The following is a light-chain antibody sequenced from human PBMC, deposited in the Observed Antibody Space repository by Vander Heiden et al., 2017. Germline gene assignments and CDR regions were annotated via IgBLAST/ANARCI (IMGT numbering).Light chain of an antibody. CDR1: QRLIHSDGNTY. J-gene: IGKJ4*01. CDR2: KVS. CDR3: MQATRWPLT. V-gene: IGKV2-30*02. Sequence: VMTQSPLSLPFTLGQPASISCTPSQRLIHSDGNTYLNWCKQRPGQSPRRLIYKVSNRDSGVPDRFSGSGSGTEFKRRISRVEAEDVGVYYCMQATRWPLTLGGGTKVEIK.